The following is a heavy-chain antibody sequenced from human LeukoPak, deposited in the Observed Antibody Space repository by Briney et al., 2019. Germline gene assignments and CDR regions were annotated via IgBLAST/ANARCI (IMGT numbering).Heavy chain of an antibody. J-gene: IGHJ3*02. Sequence: GGSLRLSCAASGFTVSSNYMNWVRQAPGKGLEWVSVIYSGGSTYYADSVKGRFTISRDNSKNTLYLQMNSLRAEDTAVYYCARAGDGDSHPDAFDIWGQGTMVTVSS. CDR1: GFTVSSNY. D-gene: IGHD4-17*01. V-gene: IGHV3-53*01. CDR3: ARAGDGDSHPDAFDI. CDR2: IYSGGST.